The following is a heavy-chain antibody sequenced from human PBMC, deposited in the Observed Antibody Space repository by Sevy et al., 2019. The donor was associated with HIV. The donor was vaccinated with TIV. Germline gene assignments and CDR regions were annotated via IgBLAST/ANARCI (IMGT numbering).Heavy chain of an antibody. V-gene: IGHV4-59*01. CDR3: ARERQLVLDY. D-gene: IGHD6-13*01. CDR1: GGSISSYY. Sequence: SETLSLTCTVSGGSISSYYWSWILQPPGKGLEWIGYIYYSGSTNYNPSLKSRVTISVDTSKNQFSLKLSSVTAADTAVYYCARERQLVLDYWGQGTLVTVSS. J-gene: IGHJ4*02. CDR2: IYYSGST.